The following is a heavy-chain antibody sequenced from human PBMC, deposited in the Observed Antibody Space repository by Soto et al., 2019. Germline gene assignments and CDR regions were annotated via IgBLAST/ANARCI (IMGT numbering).Heavy chain of an antibody. CDR2: ISYDGSNK. V-gene: IGHV3-30-3*01. CDR1: GFTFSNYS. J-gene: IGHJ3*02. Sequence: QVQLVESGGGVVQPGRSLRLSCAASGFTFSNYSMNWVRQAPGKGLEWVAVISYDGSNKYYADSVKGRFTISRDNSKNTLYLQMNSLRAEDTAVYYCASDILTGYYDSDAFDIWGQGTMVTVSS. D-gene: IGHD3-9*01. CDR3: ASDILTGYYDSDAFDI.